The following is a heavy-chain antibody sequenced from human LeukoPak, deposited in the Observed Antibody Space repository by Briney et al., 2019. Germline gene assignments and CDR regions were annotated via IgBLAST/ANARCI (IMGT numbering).Heavy chain of an antibody. CDR1: GYTFTSYG. J-gene: IGHJ4*02. V-gene: IGHV1-18*01. CDR2: ISAYNGNT. Sequence: ASVKVSCKASGYTFTSYGISWVRQAPGQGLEWMGWISAYNGNTNYAQKLQGRVTMTTGTSTSTAYMELRSLRSDDTAVYYCARAAPKKGIWFGELIPAYFDYWGQGTLVTVSS. D-gene: IGHD3-10*01. CDR3: ARAAPKKGIWFGELIPAYFDY.